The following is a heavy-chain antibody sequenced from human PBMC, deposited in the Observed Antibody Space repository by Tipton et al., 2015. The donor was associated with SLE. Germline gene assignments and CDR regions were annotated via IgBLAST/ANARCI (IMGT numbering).Heavy chain of an antibody. J-gene: IGHJ2*01. V-gene: IGHV3-33*08. CDR1: GFTVSSNY. Sequence: SLRLSCAVSGFTVSSNYMSWVRQAPGKGLEWVAVIGHDGSNEYHADSVKGRFTISRDSSKNTLYLQMNSLRADDTAVYYCVREVRTWGVWYFDLWGRGTLVTVSS. D-gene: IGHD3-10*01. CDR3: VREVRTWGVWYFDL. CDR2: IGHDGSNE.